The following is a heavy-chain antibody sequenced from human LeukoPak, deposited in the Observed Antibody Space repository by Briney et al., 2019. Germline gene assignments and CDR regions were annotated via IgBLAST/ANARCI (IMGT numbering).Heavy chain of an antibody. Sequence: PSETLSLICTVSGGFISSGTYHWGWIREPPGKGLEWIGTVHKSGSTYHNPSLKSRVTMSVDTSKNQFSLTLSSVTAADTAVYYCARLSTWFRVIDSWGQGTLVTVSS. CDR2: VHKSGST. CDR3: ARLSTWFRVIDS. J-gene: IGHJ4*02. V-gene: IGHV4-39*01. D-gene: IGHD3-10*01. CDR1: GGFISSGTYH.